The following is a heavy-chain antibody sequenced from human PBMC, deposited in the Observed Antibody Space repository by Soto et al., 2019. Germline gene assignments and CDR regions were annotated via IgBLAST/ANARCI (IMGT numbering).Heavy chain of an antibody. J-gene: IGHJ4*02. CDR1: GYSFTNYW. V-gene: IGHV5-51*01. CDR3: ARPFDTSGRYDY. Sequence: AESLKISCQGSGYSFTNYWIAWVRQMPEKGLELMGIIYPDDYDTRYSPYFQGQVTISAEKYINNAYLQWSSMKASATAMYYCARPFDTSGRYDYWGQGTLVTVSS. CDR2: IYPDDYDT. D-gene: IGHD6-19*01.